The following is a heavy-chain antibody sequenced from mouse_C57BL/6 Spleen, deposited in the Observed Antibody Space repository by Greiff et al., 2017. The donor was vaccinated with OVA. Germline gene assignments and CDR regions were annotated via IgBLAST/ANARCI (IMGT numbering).Heavy chain of an antibody. V-gene: IGHV7-3*01. J-gene: IGHJ4*01. CDR1: GFTFTDYY. Sequence: EVQRVESGGGLVQPGGSLSLSCAASGFTFTDYYMSWVRQPPGQALEWLGFIRNKATGYTTEYSASVKGRFTISRDNSQSILYLQMKALRAEDSATYYCGRDGDYYAMDYWGKGTSVTVSS. CDR2: IRNKATGYTT. CDR3: GRDGDYYAMDY.